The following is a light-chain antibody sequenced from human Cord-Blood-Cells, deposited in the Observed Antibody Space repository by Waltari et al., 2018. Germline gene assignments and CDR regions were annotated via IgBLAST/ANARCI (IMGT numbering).Light chain of an antibody. CDR1: RGINVCTYR. Sequence: QAVLTQPSSLSASPGASASLTCTLRRGINVCTYRLYWDKQKPGSPPQYPLRYQSDSDKQQGSGVPSRFSGSKDASANAGILLISGLQSEDEADYYCMIWHSSAWVFGGGTKLTVL. CDR3: MIWHSSAWV. V-gene: IGLV5-45*02. CDR2: YQSDSDK. J-gene: IGLJ3*02.